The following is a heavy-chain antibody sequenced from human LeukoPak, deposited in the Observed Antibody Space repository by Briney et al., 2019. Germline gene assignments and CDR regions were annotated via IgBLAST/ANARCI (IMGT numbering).Heavy chain of an antibody. CDR1: GGSISSYY. CDR3: ARVGQLLGGFDY. CDR2: IYHSGST. Sequence: SETLSLTCTVSGGSISSYYWSWIRQPPGKGLEWIGEIYHSGSTNYNPSLKSRVTISVDKSKNQFSLKLSSVTAADTAVYYCARVGQLLGGFDYWGQGTLVTVSS. D-gene: IGHD2-2*01. J-gene: IGHJ4*02. V-gene: IGHV4-59*12.